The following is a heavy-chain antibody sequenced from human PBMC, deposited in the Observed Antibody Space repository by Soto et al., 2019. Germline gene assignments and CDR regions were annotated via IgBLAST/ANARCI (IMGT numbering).Heavy chain of an antibody. J-gene: IGHJ4*02. D-gene: IGHD2-15*01. V-gene: IGHV3-23*01. Sequence: EVQLLGSGGGLVQPGGSLRLSCAVSGFTFSNYAMSWVRQAPGKGLEWVSAISDSGTSTYYADSVKGRFTISRDNSKNTLYLQMNTLRAEDTAVYYCANDGGRWGHCSGGTCYSPYWGQGTLVTVSS. CDR2: ISDSGTST. CDR1: GFTFSNYA. CDR3: ANDGGRWGHCSGGTCYSPY.